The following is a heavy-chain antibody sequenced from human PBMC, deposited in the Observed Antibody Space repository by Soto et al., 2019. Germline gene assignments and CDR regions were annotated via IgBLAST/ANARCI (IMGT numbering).Heavy chain of an antibody. J-gene: IGHJ4*02. D-gene: IGHD3-3*01. CDR2: IKNKTDGGIT. CDR1: GFSFSKAW. Sequence: EAHLVQSGGGLVQPGGSLRLSCAASGFSFSKAWMSWVRLTPGKGLEWVGRIKNKTDGGITDYPAPVRDRFTISRVDSRSTLYLQMNSLKTEDTAVYYCTTDPYYDFWSGYHFDYWGQGTLVTVSS. CDR3: TTDPYYDFWSGYHFDY. V-gene: IGHV3-15*01.